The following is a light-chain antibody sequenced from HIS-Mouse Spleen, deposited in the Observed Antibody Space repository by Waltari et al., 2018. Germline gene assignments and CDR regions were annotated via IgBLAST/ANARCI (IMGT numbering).Light chain of an antibody. CDR2: GNS. CDR3: QSYDSSLSGYV. CDR1: SSNLGAGYD. V-gene: IGLV1-40*01. Sequence: QSVLTQPPSVSGAPGQRVTISCTGSSSNLGAGYDVHWYPQLPGTAPKLLIYGNSNRPSGVPDRFSGSKSGTSASLAITGLQAEDEADYYCQSYDSSLSGYVFGTGTKVTVL. J-gene: IGLJ1*01.